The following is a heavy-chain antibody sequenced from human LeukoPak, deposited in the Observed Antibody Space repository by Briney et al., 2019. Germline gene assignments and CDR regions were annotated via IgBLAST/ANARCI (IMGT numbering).Heavy chain of an antibody. D-gene: IGHD2-15*01. J-gene: IGHJ6*02. CDR2: INHSGST. CDR3: ASGRAARRGYYYYGMDV. Sequence: KPSETLSLTCAVYGGSFSGYYWSWIRQPPGKGLEWIGEINHSGSTNYNPPLKSRVTISVDTSKNQFSLKLSSVTAADTAVYYCASGRAARRGYYYYGMDVWGQGTTVTVSS. CDR1: GGSFSGYY. V-gene: IGHV4-34*01.